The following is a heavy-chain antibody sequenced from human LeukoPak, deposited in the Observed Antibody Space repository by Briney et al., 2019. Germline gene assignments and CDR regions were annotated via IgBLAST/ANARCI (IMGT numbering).Heavy chain of an antibody. CDR1: GFTFSSYA. V-gene: IGHV3-30-3*01. D-gene: IGHD1-26*01. CDR3: ARESHSGSYFVY. CDR2: ISYDGSNK. J-gene: IGHJ4*02. Sequence: GGSLRLSCAASGFTFSSYAMHWVRQAPGKGLEWVAVISYDGSNKYYADSVKGRFTISRDNSKNTLYLQMNSLRAEDTAVYYCARESHSGSYFVYWGQGTLVTVSS.